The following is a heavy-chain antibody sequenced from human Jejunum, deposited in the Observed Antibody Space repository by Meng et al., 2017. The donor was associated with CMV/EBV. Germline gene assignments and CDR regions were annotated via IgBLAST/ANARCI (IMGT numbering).Heavy chain of an antibody. Sequence: VSNNNGAWNWVRQSPSRGLEWLGRTFYRSKWYNEYALSVKSRITVNPDTSKNQFSLQLSSVTPEDTAVYYCARGLPNYYEYGMDVWGQGTAVTVSS. CDR2: TFYRSKWYN. CDR1: VSNNNGA. J-gene: IGHJ6*02. V-gene: IGHV6-1*01. CDR3: ARGLPNYYEYGMDV.